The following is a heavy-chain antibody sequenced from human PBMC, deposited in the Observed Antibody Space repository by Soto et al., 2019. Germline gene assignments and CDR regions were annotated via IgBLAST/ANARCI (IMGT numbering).Heavy chain of an antibody. V-gene: IGHV3-9*01. CDR2: ISWNSGSI. D-gene: IGHD3-3*01. CDR3: AKSRKLDYDFWSGYYIDYYYYYMDV. J-gene: IGHJ6*03. Sequence: GGSLRLSCAASGFTFDDYAMHWVRQAPGKGLEWVSGISWNSGSIGYADSVKGRFTISRDNAKNSLYLQMNSLRAEDTALYYCAKSRKLDYDFWSGYYIDYYYYYMDVWGTGTTVTVAS. CDR1: GFTFDDYA.